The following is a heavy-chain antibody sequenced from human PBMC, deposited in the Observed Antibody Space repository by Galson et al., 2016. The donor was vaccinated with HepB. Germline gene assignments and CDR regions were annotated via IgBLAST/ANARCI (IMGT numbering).Heavy chain of an antibody. V-gene: IGHV3-9*01. CDR2: LSWDSGSL. CDR1: GFTFDDYA. CDR3: ARDQSGDCSTTKCWGPDY. J-gene: IGHJ4*02. D-gene: IGHD2-2*01. Sequence: SLRLSCAASGFTFDDYAMHWVRQAPGKGLEWVSGLSWDSGSLTYADSVRGRFTISRDNAKNSLYLQMNSLRVEDTAVYYCARDQSGDCSTTKCWGPDYWGQGTLVTVSS.